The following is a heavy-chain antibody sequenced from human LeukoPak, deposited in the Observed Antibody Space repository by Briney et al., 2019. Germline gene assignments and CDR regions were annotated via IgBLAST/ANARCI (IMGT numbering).Heavy chain of an antibody. CDR2: INPSGGST. D-gene: IGHD6-25*01. V-gene: IGHV1-46*01. Sequence: GASVKVSCKASGYTFTSYGITWVRQAPGQGLEWMGIINPSGGSTSYAQKFQGRVTMTRDTSTSTVYMELSSLRSEDTAVYYCARGSGGSVGDYYYGMDVWGQGNTVTVSS. CDR1: GYTFTSYG. J-gene: IGHJ6*02. CDR3: ARGSGGSVGDYYYGMDV.